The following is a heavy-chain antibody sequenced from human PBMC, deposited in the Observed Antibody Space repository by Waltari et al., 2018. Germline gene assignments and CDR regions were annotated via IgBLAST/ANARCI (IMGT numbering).Heavy chain of an antibody. CDR3: ARDSKFDP. V-gene: IGHV3-53*01. Sequence: EVQLVESGGGLIQPGGSLRLSCAASGFSISDNYMSWVRQAPGKGLEWVSCINSGGTTYYADAVKGRITISRDNSKNTVYLQMNSRRAEDTAMYYCARDSKFDPWGQGTLVTVSS. D-gene: IGHD4-4*01. J-gene: IGHJ5*02. CDR2: INSGGTT. CDR1: GFSISDNY.